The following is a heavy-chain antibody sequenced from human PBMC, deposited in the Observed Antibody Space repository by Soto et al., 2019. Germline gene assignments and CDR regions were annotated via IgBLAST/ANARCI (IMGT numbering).Heavy chain of an antibody. D-gene: IGHD3-9*01. CDR3: ASIKYDLLTGYPEYFQH. CDR2: ISAYNGNT. CDR1: GYTFTSYG. J-gene: IGHJ1*01. Sequence: GASVXVSCKASGYTFTSYGISWVRQAPGQGLEWMGWISAYNGNTNYAQKLQGRVTMTTDTSTSTAYMELRSLRSDDTAVYYCASIKYDLLTGYPEYFQHWGQGTLVTVSS. V-gene: IGHV1-18*01.